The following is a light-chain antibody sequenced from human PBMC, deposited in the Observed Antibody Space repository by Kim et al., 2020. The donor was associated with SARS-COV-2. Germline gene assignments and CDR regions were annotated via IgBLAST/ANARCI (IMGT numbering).Light chain of an antibody. CDR1: QSVGSN. Sequence: SPGERATLSCRASQSVGSNVAWYQQKPGQAPRLLIYGASTRATGIPARFSGSGSGTEFTLTISSLQSEDLADYYCQQYDDWPPWTFGQGTKVDIK. V-gene: IGKV3-15*01. CDR3: QQYDDWPPWT. J-gene: IGKJ1*01. CDR2: GAS.